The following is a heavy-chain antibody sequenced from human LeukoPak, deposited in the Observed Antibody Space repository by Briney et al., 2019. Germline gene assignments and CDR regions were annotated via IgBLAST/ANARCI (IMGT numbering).Heavy chain of an antibody. CDR2: IWYDGSNK. CDR1: GFSFSNYD. CDR3: ARGRYCSGHNCYFDY. J-gene: IGHJ4*02. D-gene: IGHD2-15*01. V-gene: IGHV3-33*01. Sequence: GGSLRLSCAASGFSFSNYDMHWVRQAPGKGLEWVAVIWYDGSNKYYADSVKGRFTISRDNAKNSLYLQMNSLRAEDTAVYYCARGRYCSGHNCYFDYWGQGTLVTVSS.